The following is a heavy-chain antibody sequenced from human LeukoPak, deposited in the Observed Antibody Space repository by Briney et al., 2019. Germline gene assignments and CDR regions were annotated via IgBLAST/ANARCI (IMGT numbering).Heavy chain of an antibody. CDR1: GSTFSSYG. CDR2: ISYDGSNK. CDR3: AKERGYCSGGSCYDSLDY. Sequence: GGSLRLSCAASGSTFSSYGMHWVRQAPGKGLEWVAVISYDGSNKYYADSVKGRFSISRDNSKNTLYLQMNSLRAEDTAVYYCAKERGYCSGGSCYDSLDYWGQGTLVTVSS. D-gene: IGHD2-15*01. V-gene: IGHV3-30*18. J-gene: IGHJ4*02.